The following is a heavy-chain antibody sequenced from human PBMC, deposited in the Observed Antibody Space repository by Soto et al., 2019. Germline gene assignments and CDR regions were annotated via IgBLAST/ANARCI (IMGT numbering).Heavy chain of an antibody. CDR1: GGSFSGYY. CDR2: INHSGST. V-gene: IGHV4-34*01. CDR3: ARGVVDPPDILTGYYNPYYFDY. J-gene: IGHJ4*02. D-gene: IGHD3-9*01. Sequence: SETLSLTCAVYGGSFSGYYWSWIRQPPGKGLEWIGEINHSGSTNYNPSLKSRVTISVDTSKNQFSLKLSSVTAADTAVYYCARGVVDPPDILTGYYNPYYFDYWGQGTLVTVSS.